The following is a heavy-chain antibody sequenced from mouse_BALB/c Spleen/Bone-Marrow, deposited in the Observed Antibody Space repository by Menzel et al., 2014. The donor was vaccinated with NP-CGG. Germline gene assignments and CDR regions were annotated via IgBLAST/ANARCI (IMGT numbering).Heavy chain of an antibody. D-gene: IGHD2-1*01. J-gene: IGHJ3*01. CDR1: GYTFTSYY. CDR2: INPSNGGT. Sequence: SGAELVKPGASVKLSCKASGYTFTSYYIYWVKQRPGQGLEWIGEINPSNGGTNFNEKFKSKATLTVDKSSSTAYMQLSSLTSEDSAVYYCTRSNGNWFAYWGQGTLVTVS. V-gene: IGHV1S81*02. CDR3: TRSNGNWFAY.